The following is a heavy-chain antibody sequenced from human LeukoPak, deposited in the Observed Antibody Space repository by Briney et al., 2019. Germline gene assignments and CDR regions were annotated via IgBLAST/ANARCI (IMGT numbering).Heavy chain of an antibody. D-gene: IGHD1-26*01. CDR2: IIPIFGTA. J-gene: IGHJ2*01. V-gene: IGHV1-69*13. CDR1: GGAFSSYA. CDR3: ASPGSGSYYTYWYFDL. Sequence: GASVKVSCKASGGAFSSYAISWVRQAPGQGLEWMGGIIPIFGTANYAQKFQGRATITADESTSTAYMELSSLRSEDTAVYYCASPGSGSYYTYWYFDLWGRGTLVTVSS.